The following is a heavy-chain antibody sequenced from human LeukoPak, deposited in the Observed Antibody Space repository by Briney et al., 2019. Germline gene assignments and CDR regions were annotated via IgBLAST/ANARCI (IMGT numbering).Heavy chain of an antibody. J-gene: IGHJ6*02. V-gene: IGHV3-9*01. D-gene: IGHD6-19*01. CDR2: ISWNSGSI. CDR1: GFTFDDYA. Sequence: PGRSLRLSCAASGFTFDDYAMHWVRQAPGKGLEWVSGISWNSGSIDYADSVKGRFTISRDNAKNSLYLQMNSLRAEDTALYYCAKDMSGYSSGWYYPSYYYYGMDVWGQGTTVTVSS. CDR3: AKDMSGYSSGWYYPSYYYYGMDV.